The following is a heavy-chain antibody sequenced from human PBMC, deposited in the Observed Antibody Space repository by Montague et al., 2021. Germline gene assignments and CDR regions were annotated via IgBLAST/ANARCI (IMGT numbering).Heavy chain of an antibody. D-gene: IGHD1-26*01. CDR3: VAIKWERQTRNYFEQ. V-gene: IGHV4-34*01. CDR2: TDHRGTT. Sequence: SETLSLTCDIYVDSFTDYYWGWIRQAPGKGLEWIGETDHRGTTKSNPSLKTRVSLSLDTSKSQLSLTLQSVTAADTAVYYCVAIKWERQTRNYFEQWGPGILVSVSS. CDR1: VDSFTDYY. J-gene: IGHJ4*02.